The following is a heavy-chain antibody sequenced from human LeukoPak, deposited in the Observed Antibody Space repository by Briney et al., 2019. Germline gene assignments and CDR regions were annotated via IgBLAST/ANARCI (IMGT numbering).Heavy chain of an antibody. CDR3: ARGAHEAAGVLNY. J-gene: IGHJ4*02. V-gene: IGHV4-31*03. Sequence: PSETLSLTCNVSGGSISSGGSRWSWIRQHPGKGLEWIGYIYYSGSTYYNPSLESRLTMSVDTSKNQFSLHLTSVTAADTAVYYCARGAHEAAGVLNYWGQGSLVTVSS. CDR1: GGSISSGGSR. D-gene: IGHD6-13*01. CDR2: IYYSGST.